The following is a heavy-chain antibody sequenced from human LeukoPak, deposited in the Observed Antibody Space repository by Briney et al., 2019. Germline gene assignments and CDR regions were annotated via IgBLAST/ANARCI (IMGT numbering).Heavy chain of an antibody. CDR3: ARDNGYSGYDSVGD. J-gene: IGHJ4*02. V-gene: IGHV1-69*06. CDR1: GGTFSSYA. D-gene: IGHD5-12*01. CDR2: IIPIFGTA. Sequence: ASVKVSCKASGGTFSSYAISWVRQAPGQGLEWMGGIIPIFGTANYAQKFQGRVTITADKSTSTAYMELSSLRSEDTAVYYCARDNGYSGYDSVGDWGQGTLVTVSS.